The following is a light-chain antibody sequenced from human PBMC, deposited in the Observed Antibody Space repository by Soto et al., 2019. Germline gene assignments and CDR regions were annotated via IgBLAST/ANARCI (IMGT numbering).Light chain of an antibody. V-gene: IGKV1-39*01. CDR2: DAS. J-gene: IGKJ5*01. CDR1: QSISTY. Sequence: DIQMTQSPSSLSASVGNRVTITCRASQSISTYLNWYQKKPGKAPNLLIYDASRLQSGVPSRFSGSGGGTDFTLTISSLQPEDFATYYCQQSYRTPITFGQGTRLEI. CDR3: QQSYRTPIT.